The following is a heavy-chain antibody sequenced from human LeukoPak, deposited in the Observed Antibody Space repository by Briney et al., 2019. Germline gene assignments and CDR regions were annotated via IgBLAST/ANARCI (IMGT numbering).Heavy chain of an antibody. CDR3: ARAGRRLFGVLIPLSFDY. Sequence: GASVKVSCKASGGTFSSYAISWVRQAPGQGLEWMGGIIPIFGTANYAQKLQGRVTMTRDMSTSTVYMELSSLRSDVTAVYYCARAGRRLFGVLIPLSFDYWGQGTPVTVSS. CDR1: GGTFSSYA. J-gene: IGHJ4*02. V-gene: IGHV1-69*05. D-gene: IGHD3-3*01. CDR2: IIPIFGTA.